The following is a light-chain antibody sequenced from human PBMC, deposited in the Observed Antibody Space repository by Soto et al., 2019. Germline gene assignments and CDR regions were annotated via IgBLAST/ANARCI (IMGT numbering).Light chain of an antibody. CDR3: QSYDSSLSAYV. Sequence: QSALTQPASVSGSPGQSITISCTGTNSDVGGSDYVSWYQKHPGKAPKVIIYEVSDRPSGVSDRFSGSKSANTASLAITGLQGEDEADYYCQSYDSSLSAYVFGTGTKLTVL. J-gene: IGLJ1*01. V-gene: IGLV2-14*01. CDR1: NSDVGGSDY. CDR2: EVS.